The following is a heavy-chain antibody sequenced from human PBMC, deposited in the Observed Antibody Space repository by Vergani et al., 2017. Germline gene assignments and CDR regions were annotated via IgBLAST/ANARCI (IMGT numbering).Heavy chain of an antibody. D-gene: IGHD2-2*01. CDR1: GGTFSSYT. CDR2: IIPILGIA. V-gene: IGHV1-69*02. Sequence: QVQLVQSGAEVKKPGSSVKVSCKASGGTFSSYTISWVRQAPGQGLEWMGRIIPILGIANYAQKFQGRVTITAVKSTSTAYMELSSLRSEDTAVYYCARHVGGYCSSTSCYSLDYWGQGTLVTVSS. CDR3: ARHVGGYCSSTSCYSLDY. J-gene: IGHJ4*02.